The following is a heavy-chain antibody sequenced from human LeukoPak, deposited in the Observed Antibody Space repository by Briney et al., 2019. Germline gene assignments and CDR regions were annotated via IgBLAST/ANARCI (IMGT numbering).Heavy chain of an antibody. J-gene: IGHJ4*02. Sequence: GGSLRLSCTASGFTFSNYGMHWVGQAPGKGLEWVALIWYDGSNKYYTDSVKGRLTISRDNSKNTLYLQMNSLRAEDTAIYYCAREGPRGNSQFDYWGQGTLVTVSS. CDR2: IWYDGSNK. V-gene: IGHV3-33*01. D-gene: IGHD2/OR15-2a*01. CDR1: GFTFSNYG. CDR3: AREGPRGNSQFDY.